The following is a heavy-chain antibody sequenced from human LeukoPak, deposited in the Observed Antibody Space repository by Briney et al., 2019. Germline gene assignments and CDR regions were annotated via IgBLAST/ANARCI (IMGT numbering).Heavy chain of an antibody. J-gene: IGHJ5*02. D-gene: IGHD6-13*01. CDR2: VSHSGST. Sequence: SETLSLTCAVSGYSISNGYHWGWIRQPPGKGLDWIGSVSHSGSTYYNSSLKSRVTMSIDTSKNHVSLKLSSVTATDTAVYYCAREGIAAARSNWFDPWGQGTLVTVSS. CDR1: GYSISNGYH. CDR3: AREGIAAARSNWFDP. V-gene: IGHV4-38-2*02.